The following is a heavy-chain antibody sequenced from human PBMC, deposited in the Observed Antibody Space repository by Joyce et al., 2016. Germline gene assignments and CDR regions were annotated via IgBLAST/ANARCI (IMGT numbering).Heavy chain of an antibody. Sequence: QVQLQESGPGLVKPSPTLSLTCTVSGGSISSGGYYWSWIRQPPGKGLELIGSIYYRGTTDYNPSLKSRLTISVDTSKKQFSLRLSSVTATDTAVYYCARAVHSGDYEDYWGQGTLVTVSS. CDR2: IYYRGTT. CDR1: GGSISSGGYY. V-gene: IGHV4-31*03. CDR3: ARAVHSGDYEDY. D-gene: IGHD4-17*01. J-gene: IGHJ4*02.